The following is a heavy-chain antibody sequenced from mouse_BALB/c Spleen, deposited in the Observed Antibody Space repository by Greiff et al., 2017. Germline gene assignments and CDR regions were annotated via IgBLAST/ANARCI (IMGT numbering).Heavy chain of an antibody. J-gene: IGHJ3*01. CDR2: ISYSGST. D-gene: IGHD1-2*01. CDR1: GYSITSDYA. CDR3: ATHYYGHQAWFAY. Sequence: EVQRVESGPGLVKPSQSLSLTCTVTGYSITSDYAWNWIRQFPGNKLEWMGYISYSGSTSYNPSLKSRISITRDTSKNQFFLQLNSVTTEDTATYYCATHYYGHQAWFAYWGQGTLVTVSA. V-gene: IGHV3-2*02.